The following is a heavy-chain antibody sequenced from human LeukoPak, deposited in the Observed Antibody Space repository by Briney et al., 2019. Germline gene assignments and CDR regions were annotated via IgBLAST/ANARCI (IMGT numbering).Heavy chain of an antibody. V-gene: IGHV1-69*13. CDR2: IIPIFGTA. CDR3: ARDIAEGGY. Sequence: VASVKVSCKASGGTFSSYAISWVRQAPGQGLEWMGGIIPIFGTANYAQKFQGRVTITADESTSTAHMELSSLRSEDTAVYYCARDIAEGGYWGQGTLVTVSS. J-gene: IGHJ4*02. D-gene: IGHD6-13*01. CDR1: GGTFSSYA.